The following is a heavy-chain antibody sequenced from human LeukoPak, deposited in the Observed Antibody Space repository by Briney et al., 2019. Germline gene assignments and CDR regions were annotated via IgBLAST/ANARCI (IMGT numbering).Heavy chain of an antibody. CDR1: GGSISSSSYY. Sequence: SETLSLTCTVSGGSISSSSYYWGGSRQPPGKGMEWIGGIYNSGSTYYNPSLKSRVTISVNTSKNQFSLTLSSVTAADTAVYYCATVVVPAAAFDYWGQGTLVTVSS. CDR2: IYNSGST. V-gene: IGHV4-39*01. D-gene: IGHD2-2*01. J-gene: IGHJ4*02. CDR3: ATVVVPAAAFDY.